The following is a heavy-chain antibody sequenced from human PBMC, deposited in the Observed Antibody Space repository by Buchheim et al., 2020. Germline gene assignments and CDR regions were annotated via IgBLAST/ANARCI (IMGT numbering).Heavy chain of an antibody. CDR3: ASDWNYTIDY. V-gene: IGHV3-74*01. Sequence: EVQLVESGGGLVQPGVSLRLSCAASGITFSSYVMHWVRQAPGTGLVWVSRIAHDGSVTNFADSVKGRFTISRDNAKNTLYLQMNSLRAGDTAISYCASDWNYTIDYWGQGTL. CDR2: IAHDGSVT. D-gene: IGHD3-3*01. CDR1: GITFSSYV. J-gene: IGHJ4*02.